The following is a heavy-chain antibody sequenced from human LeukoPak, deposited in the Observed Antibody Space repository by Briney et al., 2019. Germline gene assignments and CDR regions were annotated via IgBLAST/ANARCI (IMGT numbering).Heavy chain of an antibody. CDR3: ARVDTSMVIDY. Sequence: GPSVRVSCKASGVTFSSYAISWVRQSPGQGLEWMGRIIPILGIAKYTQTFEGRVTITADKSTSTAYMELSSLRSEDTAVYYCARVDTSMVIDYWGQGTVTVSS. J-gene: IGHJ4*02. V-gene: IGHV1-69*04. CDR2: IIPILGIA. D-gene: IGHD5-18*01. CDR1: GVTFSSYA.